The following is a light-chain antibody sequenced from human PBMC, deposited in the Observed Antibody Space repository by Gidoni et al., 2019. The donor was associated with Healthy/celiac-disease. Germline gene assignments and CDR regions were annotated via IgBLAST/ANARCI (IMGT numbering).Light chain of an antibody. Sequence: DLQLTQSPSSLSASVGDRVTITCRASQSISSYLNWYQQKPGKAPKLLIYAASSLQSGVPSRCSGSGSGTDFTLTISSLQPEDFATYYCQQSYSTPTFXQXTKVEIK. J-gene: IGKJ1*01. CDR2: AAS. V-gene: IGKV1-39*01. CDR1: QSISSY. CDR3: QQSYSTPT.